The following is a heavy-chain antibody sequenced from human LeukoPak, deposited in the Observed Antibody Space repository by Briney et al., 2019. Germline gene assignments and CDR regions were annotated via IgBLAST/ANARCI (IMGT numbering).Heavy chain of an antibody. D-gene: IGHD4-17*01. V-gene: IGHV3-23*01. CDR2: ISGSGGST. J-gene: IGHJ1*01. CDR3: AKDSGDSPEYFQH. Sequence: PGGSLRLSCAASGFTFSSYAMSWVRQAPGKGLEWGSAISGSGGSTYYADSVKGRFTISRDNSKNTLYLQMNSLRAEDTAVYYCAKDSGDSPEYFQHWGQGTLVTVSS. CDR1: GFTFSSYA.